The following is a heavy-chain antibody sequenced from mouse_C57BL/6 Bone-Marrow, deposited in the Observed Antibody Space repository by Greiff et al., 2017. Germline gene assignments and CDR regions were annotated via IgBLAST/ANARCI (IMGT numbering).Heavy chain of an antibody. D-gene: IGHD2-4*01. CDR1: GFTFSDYY. V-gene: IGHV5-12*01. Sequence: EVMLVESGGGLVQPGGSLKLSCAASGFTFSDYYMYWVRQTPEKRLEWVAYISNGGGSTYYPDTVKGRFTISRENAKNTLYLQMSRLKSEDTAMYYCARHPGDYDAVDAMDYWGQGASVTVSS. CDR3: ARHPGDYDAVDAMDY. J-gene: IGHJ4*01. CDR2: ISNGGGST.